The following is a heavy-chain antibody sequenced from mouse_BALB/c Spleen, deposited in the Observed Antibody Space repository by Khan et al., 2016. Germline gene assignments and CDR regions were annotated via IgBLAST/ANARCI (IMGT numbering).Heavy chain of an antibody. J-gene: IGHJ4*01. CDR1: GYSITSNYA. Sequence: EVELVESGPGLVKPSQSLSLTCTVTGYSITSNYAWNWIRQFPGNKLEWMGYITYSGGTSYNPSLKSRISITRATSKNQFFLQLHSVTTEDTATYYCARCGGLRGTYYYAMDYWGQGTSVTVSS. CDR3: ARCGGLRGTYYYAMDY. V-gene: IGHV3-2*02. CDR2: ITYSGGT. D-gene: IGHD1-1*01.